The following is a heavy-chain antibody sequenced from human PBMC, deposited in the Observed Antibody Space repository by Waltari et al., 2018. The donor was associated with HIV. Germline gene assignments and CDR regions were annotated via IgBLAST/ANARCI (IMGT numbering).Heavy chain of an antibody. CDR1: GFTFSSYS. V-gene: IGHV3-21*01. CDR2: IGSSPSHI. Sequence: EVQLVESGGGLVKPGGSLRLSCAASGFTFSSYSMNWARQAPGPLLEWVSSIGSSPSHIVDADSVKGRFTISRDNAKNSLYLQMNSLRAEDTAVYYCARGYDSSATYPDYWGQGTLVTVSS. D-gene: IGHD3-22*01. CDR3: ARGYDSSATYPDY. J-gene: IGHJ4*02.